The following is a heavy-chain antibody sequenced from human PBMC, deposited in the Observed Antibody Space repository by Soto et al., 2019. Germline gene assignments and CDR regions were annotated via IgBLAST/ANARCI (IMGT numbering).Heavy chain of an antibody. J-gene: IGHJ3*02. CDR3: ATGYSSGHDAFDI. D-gene: IGHD6-19*01. CDR1: GFTFSSYS. CDR2: ISNSRSNK. V-gene: IGHV3-48*01. Sequence: GWSLRLSCAASGFTFSSYSMNWVRQAPGKGLEWVAYISNSRSNKYYADSVKGRFTISRDNAKNTLYLQMNSLRAEDTAVYYCATGYSSGHDAFDIWGQGTMVTVSS.